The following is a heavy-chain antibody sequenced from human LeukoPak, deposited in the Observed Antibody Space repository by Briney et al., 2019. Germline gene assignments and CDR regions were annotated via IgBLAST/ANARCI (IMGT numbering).Heavy chain of an antibody. CDR3: VRGPLVGANFFPFDY. J-gene: IGHJ4*02. V-gene: IGHV4-34*01. CDR2: INHSGST. Sequence: SETLSLTCAVYGGSFSGYYWSWIRQPPGKGLEWIGEINHSGSTNYNPSLKSRVTISVDTSKNQFSLKLSSVTAADTAVYYCVRGPLVGANFFPFDYWGQGTLVTVSS. D-gene: IGHD1-26*01. CDR1: GGSFSGYY.